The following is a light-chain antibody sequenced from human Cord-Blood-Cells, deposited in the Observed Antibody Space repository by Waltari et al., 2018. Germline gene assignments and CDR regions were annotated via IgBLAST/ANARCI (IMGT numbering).Light chain of an antibody. CDR3: QQFNSYPPALT. V-gene: IGKV1-13*02. Sequence: AIQLTQSPSSLSASVGDRVTITCRASQGISSALAWYQQKPGKAPKLLIYDASSLESGVQSRCSGSGAGTDCTLTISSLQPEDFATYYCQQFNSYPPALTFGGGTKVEIK. CDR1: QGISSA. J-gene: IGKJ4*01. CDR2: DAS.